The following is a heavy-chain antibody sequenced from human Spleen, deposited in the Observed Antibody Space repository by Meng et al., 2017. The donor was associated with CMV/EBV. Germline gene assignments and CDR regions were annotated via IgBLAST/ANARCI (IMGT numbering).Heavy chain of an antibody. CDR2: IKKQEDGGTT. CDR1: GFIFSNAW. Sequence: GGSLRLSCTASGFIFSNAWMNWVRQVPGKGLEWVGRIKKQEDGGTTDYLASVKGRFTISRDDSKNTLYLQMNSLRAEDTAVYYCARDAYDSSGYYVGNWGQGTLVTVSS. CDR3: ARDAYDSSGYYVGN. J-gene: IGHJ4*02. V-gene: IGHV3-15*01. D-gene: IGHD3-22*01.